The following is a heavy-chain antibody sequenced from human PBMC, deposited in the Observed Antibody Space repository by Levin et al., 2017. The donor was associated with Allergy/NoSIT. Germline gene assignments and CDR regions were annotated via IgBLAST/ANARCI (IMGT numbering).Heavy chain of an antibody. CDR1: GFTFTFAW. Sequence: GESLKISCAASGFTFTFAWMNWVRLAPGQGLEWVGRIKSKAGGETKDYAAPVRGRFTISRDDSKNTVYLQMYTLKTDDTAVYYCVWENRRMISGDYFYFFDYWGQGTLVTVSS. CDR2: IKSKAGGETK. CDR3: VWENRRMISGDYFYFFDY. J-gene: IGHJ4*02. V-gene: IGHV3-15*01. D-gene: IGHD3-22*01.